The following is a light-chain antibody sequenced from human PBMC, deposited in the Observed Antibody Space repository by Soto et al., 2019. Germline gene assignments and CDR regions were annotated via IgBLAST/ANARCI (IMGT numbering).Light chain of an antibody. CDR2: GAS. CDR1: QTIIGNY. V-gene: IGKV3-20*01. Sequence: ESVLTQSPGTLSLSPGERATLSCRASQTIIGNYLAWYQQKPGQAPRLLIYGASNRATGVPDRFSGSYSGTDFSLTITRLEPEDFEVYYCEQHVNSVYIFGQGTRLEIK. J-gene: IGKJ2*01. CDR3: EQHVNSVYI.